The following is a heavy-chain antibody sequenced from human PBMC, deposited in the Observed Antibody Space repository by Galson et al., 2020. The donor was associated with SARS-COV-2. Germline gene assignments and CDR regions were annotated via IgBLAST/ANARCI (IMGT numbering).Heavy chain of an antibody. Sequence: GGSLRLSCGASGFTFSNYAMHWVRQAPGKGLELVAVISYDGSNKYYADSVQGRFTISRDNSKNTLDLQMNTLRAEDTAVYYCARGGRGTGSYLEYWGQGTLVTVSS. CDR3: ARGGRGTGSYLEY. J-gene: IGHJ4*02. CDR1: GFTFSNYA. V-gene: IGHV3-30*03. CDR2: ISYDGSNK. D-gene: IGHD1-26*01.